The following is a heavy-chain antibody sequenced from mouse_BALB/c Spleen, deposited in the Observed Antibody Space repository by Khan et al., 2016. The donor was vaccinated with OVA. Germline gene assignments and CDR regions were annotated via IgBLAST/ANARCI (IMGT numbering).Heavy chain of an antibody. J-gene: IGHJ3*01. CDR3: VNRGMSSAWFTY. CDR2: INPATDYT. V-gene: IGHV1-7*01. D-gene: IGHD1-1*01. CDR1: GYTFTSYW. Sequence: VQLQQSGSELAKPGASVKMSCKASGYTFTSYWMHWVKQRPGQGLEWIGYINPATDYTEYNQKFKNKATLTADKSSSTAYMQLNRLTSEDSAVYCCVNRGMSSAWFTYWGQGTPVTVSA.